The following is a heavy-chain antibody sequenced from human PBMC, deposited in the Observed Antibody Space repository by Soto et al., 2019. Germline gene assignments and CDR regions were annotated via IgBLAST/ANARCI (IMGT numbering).Heavy chain of an antibody. Sequence: ASVKVSCKASGYAFTNYYMHWVRLAPGQGLEWMGRIIPSDGSTRYAQNLQGRITMTSDTSTSTVYMELSGLRAADTAVYYCSMCKVSPLQWSPVFWGPGTLVTVSS. CDR1: GYAFTNYY. V-gene: IGHV1-46*03. CDR3: SMCKVSPLQWSPVF. CDR2: IIPSDGST. D-gene: IGHD3-10*01. J-gene: IGHJ4*02.